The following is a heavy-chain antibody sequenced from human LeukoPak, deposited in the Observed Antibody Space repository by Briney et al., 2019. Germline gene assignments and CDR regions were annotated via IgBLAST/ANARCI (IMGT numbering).Heavy chain of an antibody. CDR3: ARAHYYDSSGYYGNWFDP. D-gene: IGHD3-22*01. V-gene: IGHV4-30-2*01. CDR2: IYHSGST. Sequence: PSQTLSLTCAVSGGSISSGGYSWRWIRQPPGKGLEWIGYIYHSGSTYYNPSLKSRVTISVDRSKNQFSLKLSSVTAADTAVYYCARAHYYDSSGYYGNWFDPWGQGTLVTVSS. J-gene: IGHJ5*02. CDR1: GGSISSGGYS.